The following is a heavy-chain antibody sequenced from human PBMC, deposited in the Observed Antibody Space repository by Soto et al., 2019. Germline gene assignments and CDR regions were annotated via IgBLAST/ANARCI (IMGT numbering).Heavy chain of an antibody. J-gene: IGHJ4*02. V-gene: IGHV3-23*01. D-gene: IGHD3-10*01. CDR2: NSGNGDSA. CDR3: AKIWFRQVSNYEY. CDR1: GFIFSSYA. Sequence: EVQVFASGGGLVQPGGSLRLSCAASGFIFSSYAMSWVRQAPGKGLEWVSTNSGNGDSAYYADSVKGRFTMSRYNSKNTLYVKMISLRAKDTHVYYCAKIWFRQVSNYEYCGQGTMVTDTS.